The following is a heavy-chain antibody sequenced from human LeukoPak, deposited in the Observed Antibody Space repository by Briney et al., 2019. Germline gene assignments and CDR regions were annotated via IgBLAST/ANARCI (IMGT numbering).Heavy chain of an antibody. J-gene: IGHJ4*02. D-gene: IGHD3-9*01. CDR1: PSTFRDNY. CDR3: VRDFDWGPDY. Sequence: SVKLSCKTSPSTFRDNYLHWLLHQPRQRLKRMGWINGKSRATFYAPKFQESITVTRDRSISTMYLEVNRLTTDDTAVYYCVRDFDWGPDYWGQGTPVAVSS. V-gene: IGHV1-2*02. CDR2: INGKSRAT.